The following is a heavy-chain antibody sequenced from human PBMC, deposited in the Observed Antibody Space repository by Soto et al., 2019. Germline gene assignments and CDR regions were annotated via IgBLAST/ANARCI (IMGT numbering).Heavy chain of an antibody. CDR3: ANRVLRTVFGLVTTTAIYFDF. J-gene: IGHJ4*02. V-gene: IGHV2-5*02. CDR1: GFSLTTSGVG. Sequence: QITLNESGPTPVKPRQTLTLTCTFSGFSLTTSGVGVGWIRQSPGKAPEWLALIYWDADKRYSPTLKSRLTITKETSKNQVVLTMADLDPADTATYYCANRVLRTVFGLVTTTAIYFDFWGQGTPVAVSS. D-gene: IGHD3-3*01. CDR2: IYWDADK.